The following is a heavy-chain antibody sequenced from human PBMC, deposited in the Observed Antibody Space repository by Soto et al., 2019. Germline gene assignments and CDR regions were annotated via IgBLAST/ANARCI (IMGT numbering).Heavy chain of an antibody. Sequence: PGGSLRLSCAASGFTFRSYNMNWVRQSPGKGLDWLSYISSSSSTIYYADSVKGRFPISRDNAKNSLYLQMNSLRDDGTDMYYCARGGTIAVTTIGDYWGQGTLVPVSS. J-gene: IGHJ4*01. CDR2: ISSSSSTI. V-gene: IGHV3-48*02. D-gene: IGHD5-12*01. CDR3: ARGGTIAVTTIGDY. CDR1: GFTFRSYN.